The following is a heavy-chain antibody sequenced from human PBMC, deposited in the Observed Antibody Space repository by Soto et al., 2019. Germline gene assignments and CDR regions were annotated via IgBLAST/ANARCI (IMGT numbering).Heavy chain of an antibody. J-gene: IGHJ4*02. CDR3: AHRGSTTTKALFDY. V-gene: IGHV2-5*02. Sequence: QITLKESGPTLVKPPQTLTLTCTFSGFSLSTSGVGVGWIRQPPGKALEWLALIYWDDDKRYSPSLKSRLTITTDTPKTLLVLTMTNMDPVDTATYYCAHRGSTTTKALFDYWGQGTLVTVSS. D-gene: IGHD2-2*01. CDR1: GFSLSTSGVG. CDR2: IYWDDDK.